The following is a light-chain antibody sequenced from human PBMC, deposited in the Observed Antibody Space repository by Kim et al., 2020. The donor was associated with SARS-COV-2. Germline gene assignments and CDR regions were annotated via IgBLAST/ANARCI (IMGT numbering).Light chain of an antibody. V-gene: IGLV3-21*04. CDR2: YDS. CDR1: NIGSKS. CDR3: PVWGSSSAHRV. Sequence: SYELTQPPSVSVAPGKTAMITCGGNNIGSKSVHWYQQKPGQAPVLVIYYDSDRPSGIPERFSGSNSGNSATLTISRVAAGDEADSYCPVWGSSSAHRVFG. J-gene: IGLJ3*02.